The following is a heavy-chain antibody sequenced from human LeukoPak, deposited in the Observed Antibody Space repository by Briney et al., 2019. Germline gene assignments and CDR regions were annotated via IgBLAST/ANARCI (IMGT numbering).Heavy chain of an antibody. CDR3: AKGLYYYDSSGYTVPPQPFDY. D-gene: IGHD3-22*01. CDR1: GFPFSSYA. Sequence: GGSLRLSCAASGFPFSSYAMSWVRQAPGKGLEWVSTISNSDDSTYYADSVKGRFTISRDNSKNTLYLQTNSLRAEDTAVYYCAKGLYYYDSSGYTVPPQPFDYWGQGTLVTVSS. J-gene: IGHJ4*02. CDR2: ISNSDDST. V-gene: IGHV3-23*01.